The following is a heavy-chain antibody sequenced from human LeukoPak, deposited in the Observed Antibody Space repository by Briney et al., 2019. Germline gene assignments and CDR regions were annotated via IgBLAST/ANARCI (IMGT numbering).Heavy chain of an antibody. CDR2: ISSDNGIP. D-gene: IGHD2-15*01. CDR3: ANVAKGRFFFYYMDV. V-gene: IGHV1-18*01. J-gene: IGHJ6*03. CDR1: GYSINRFG. Sequence: ASVRVSCKASGYSINRFGVTWVRQAPGHGLEWIGWISSDNGIPRYADKFQGRVTLTTDTSKTTTYMELRSLTSDDSAVYFCANVAKGRFFFYYMDVWGKGTTVTVSS.